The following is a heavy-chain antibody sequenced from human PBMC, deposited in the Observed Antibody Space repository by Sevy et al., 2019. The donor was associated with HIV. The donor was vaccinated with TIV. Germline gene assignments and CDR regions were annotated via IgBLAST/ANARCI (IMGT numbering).Heavy chain of an antibody. CDR3: AKAKAVGTHSYYYYGMDV. J-gene: IGHJ6*02. D-gene: IGHD2-2*01. Sequence: GGSLRLSCAASGFTFSTYAMHWVRQAPGQGLEWLAVISYDGNYKYYTDSVKGRFTISRDSSKNTLYLQMNSLRAEDTAVYYCAKAKAVGTHSYYYYGMDVWGQGTTVTVSS. CDR1: GFTFSTYA. CDR2: ISYDGNYK. V-gene: IGHV3-30*18.